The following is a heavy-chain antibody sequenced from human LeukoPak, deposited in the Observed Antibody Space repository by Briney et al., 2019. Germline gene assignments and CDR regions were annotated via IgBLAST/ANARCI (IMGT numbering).Heavy chain of an antibody. CDR1: GFTFSSYS. J-gene: IGHJ4*02. V-gene: IGHV3-48*01. Sequence: GGSLRLSCAASGFTFSSYSMNWVRQAPGKGLEWDSYISSSSSTIYYADSVKGRFTISRDNAKNSLYLQMNSLRAEDTAVYYCARSVVAAGIGYWGQGTLVTVSS. D-gene: IGHD2-15*01. CDR3: ARSVVAAGIGY. CDR2: ISSSSSTI.